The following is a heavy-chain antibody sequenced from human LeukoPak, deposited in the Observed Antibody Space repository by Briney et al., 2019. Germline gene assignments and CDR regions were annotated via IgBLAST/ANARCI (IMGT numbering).Heavy chain of an antibody. CDR3: ARGWDYYDSSGYYYGGYFDY. D-gene: IGHD3-22*01. CDR2: INHSGST. V-gene: IGHV4-34*01. J-gene: IGHJ4*02. CDR1: GGSFSGYY. Sequence: SETLSLTCAVYGGSFSGYYWSWIRQPPGKGLEWIGEINHSGSTNYNPSLKSRVTISVDTSKNQFSLKLSSVTAADTAVYYCARGWDYYDSSGYYYGGYFDYWGQGTLVTVSS.